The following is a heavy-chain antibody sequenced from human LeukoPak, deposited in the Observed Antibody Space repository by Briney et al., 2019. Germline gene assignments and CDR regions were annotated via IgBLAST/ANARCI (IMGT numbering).Heavy chain of an antibody. V-gene: IGHV3-30*18. J-gene: IGHJ4*02. Sequence: GGSLRLSCAASGFTFSSYGMHWVRQAPGKGLEWVAVISYDGSNKYYADSVKGRFTTSRDNSKNTLYLQMNSLRAEDTAVYYCAKLTTISDYFDYWGQGTLVTVSS. CDR1: GFTFSSYG. CDR2: ISYDGSNK. CDR3: AKLTTISDYFDY. D-gene: IGHD1-14*01.